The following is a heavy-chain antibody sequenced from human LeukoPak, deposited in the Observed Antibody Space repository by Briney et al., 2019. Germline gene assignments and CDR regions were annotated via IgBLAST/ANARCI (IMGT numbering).Heavy chain of an antibody. CDR1: GGSFSGYY. CDR3: ARILQTGDIAAAGNNWFDP. Sequence: PSETLSLTCAVYGGSFSGYYWSWIRQPPGKGLEWIGEINHSGSTNYNPSLKSRVTISVDRSKNQFSLKLSSVTAADTAVYYCARILQTGDIAAAGNNWFDPWGQGTLVTVSS. D-gene: IGHD6-13*01. V-gene: IGHV4-34*01. J-gene: IGHJ5*02. CDR2: INHSGST.